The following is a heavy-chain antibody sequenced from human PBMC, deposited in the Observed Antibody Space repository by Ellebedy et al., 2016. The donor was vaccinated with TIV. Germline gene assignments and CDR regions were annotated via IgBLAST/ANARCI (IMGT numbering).Heavy chain of an antibody. V-gene: IGHV3-53*04. CDR1: GFTVSSNY. J-gene: IGHJ6*02. CDR2: IYSGGST. D-gene: IGHD2-2*01. Sequence: PGGSLRLSCAASGFTVSSNYMSWVRQAPGKGLEWVSVIYSGGSTYYADSVKGLFTISRHNSKNTLYLQMNSLRAEDTAVYYCASGSIGYCSSTSCYAPGNYYYGMDVWGQGTTVTVSS. CDR3: ASGSIGYCSSTSCYAPGNYYYGMDV.